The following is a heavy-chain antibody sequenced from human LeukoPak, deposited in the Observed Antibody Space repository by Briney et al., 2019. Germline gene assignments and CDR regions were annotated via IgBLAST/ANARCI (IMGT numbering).Heavy chain of an antibody. Sequence: GGSLRLSCAASGFATSTEWMSWVRQAPGKGLEWVSGVNGNGGSTSYADSVKGRFTIFRDNSKNTVYLQMNSLRVEDTAVYYCAKSLYGGCDYWGQGTVVTVSS. CDR2: VNGNGGST. V-gene: IGHV3-23*01. CDR3: AKSLYGGCDY. D-gene: IGHD3-16*02. J-gene: IGHJ4*02. CDR1: GFATSTEW.